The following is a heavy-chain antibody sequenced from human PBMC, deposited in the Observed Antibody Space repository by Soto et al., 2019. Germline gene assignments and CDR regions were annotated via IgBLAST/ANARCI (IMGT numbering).Heavy chain of an antibody. D-gene: IGHD6-19*01. V-gene: IGHV3-48*02. CDR2: ITSDTKTI. CDR3: ARSVEGHFDY. CDR1: GFKFSISS. J-gene: IGHJ4*02. Sequence: EVQLVESGGALVQPGGSLRLSCVASGFKFSISSMNWIRQAPGKGLEWSAYITSDTKTIKYADSVKGRFTISRDNAKNSVYLQMNSLSDEDTAVYYCARSVEGHFDYWGQGAVVTVSS.